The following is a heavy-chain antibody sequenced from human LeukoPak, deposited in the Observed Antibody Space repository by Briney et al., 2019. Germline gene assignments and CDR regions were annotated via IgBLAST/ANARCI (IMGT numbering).Heavy chain of an antibody. CDR3: ARGRFWSGFYSSDWFDP. V-gene: IGHV4-4*07. J-gene: IGHJ5*02. CDR1: VGSISIYY. D-gene: IGHD3-3*01. Sequence: SETLSLTCTVSVGSISIYYWSWIRQPAGKGLEWIGRIYTSGSTNYNPSLKSRVTMSVDTSKNQFSLKLSSVTAADTAVYYCARGRFWSGFYSSDWFDPWGQGTLVTVSS. CDR2: IYTSGST.